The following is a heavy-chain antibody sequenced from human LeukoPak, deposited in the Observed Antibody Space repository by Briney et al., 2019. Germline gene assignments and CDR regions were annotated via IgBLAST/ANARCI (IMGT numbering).Heavy chain of an antibody. CDR2: INTDGSTT. J-gene: IGHJ5*02. Sequence: GGSLRLSCAASGLTFRSYWMHWVRQVPGKGLMWVSHINTDGSTTTYADSVKGRFTISRDNAKNTLYLQMNSLRAEDTAVYYCARDLLGTNWFDPWGQGTLVTVSS. CDR1: GLTFRSYW. D-gene: IGHD2-8*01. V-gene: IGHV3-74*01. CDR3: ARDLLGTNWFDP.